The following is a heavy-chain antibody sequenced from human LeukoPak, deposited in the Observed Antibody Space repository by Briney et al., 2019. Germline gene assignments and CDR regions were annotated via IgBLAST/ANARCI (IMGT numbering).Heavy chain of an antibody. CDR2: ISGSGGST. D-gene: IGHD2-15*01. CDR3: AKDPWSDGHCSGGSCPRDY. J-gene: IGHJ4*02. CDR1: GFTFSSYA. Sequence: PGGSLRLSCTASGFTFSSYARSWVRQAPGKGLEWISAISGSGGSTYYADSVKGRFTISRDNSKNTLYLQMNSLRAEDTAVYYCAKDPWSDGHCSGGSCPRDYWGQGTMVTVSS. V-gene: IGHV3-23*01.